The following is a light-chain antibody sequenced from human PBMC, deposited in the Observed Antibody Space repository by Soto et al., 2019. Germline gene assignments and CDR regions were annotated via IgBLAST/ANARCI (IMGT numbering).Light chain of an antibody. CDR3: QQYAASPIT. J-gene: IGKJ5*01. CDR1: QSVSRNY. Sequence: EIVLTQSPGTLSLSPGEGATLYCRASQSVSRNYLAWYQQKPGQAPRLLIYTASRRATGIPDRFSGSGSGTDFTLTISSLEPEDFAVYYCQQYAASPITFGQGTRLEIK. V-gene: IGKV3-20*01. CDR2: TAS.